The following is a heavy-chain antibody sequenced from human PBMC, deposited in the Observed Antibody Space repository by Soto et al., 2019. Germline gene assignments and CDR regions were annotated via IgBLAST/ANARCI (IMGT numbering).Heavy chain of an antibody. CDR1: GFTFSSYA. CDR2: ISYDGSNK. J-gene: IGHJ6*02. V-gene: IGHV3-30-3*01. CDR3: ARDRQYYYGSGSYYYYGMDV. D-gene: IGHD3-10*01. Sequence: QVQLVESGGGVVQPGRSLRLSCAASGFTFSSYAMHWVRQAPGKGLEWVAVISYDGSNKYYADSVKGRFTISRDNSKNTLYLQMNSLRAEDTAVYYCARDRQYYYGSGSYYYYGMDVWGQGTTVTVSS.